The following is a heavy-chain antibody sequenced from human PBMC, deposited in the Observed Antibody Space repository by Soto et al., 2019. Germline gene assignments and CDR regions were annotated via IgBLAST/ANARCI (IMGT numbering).Heavy chain of an antibody. CDR2: ISYDGSNK. D-gene: IGHD1-26*01. V-gene: IGHV3-30-3*01. CDR3: ARGGWGLGYYGMDV. J-gene: IGHJ6*02. CDR1: GFTFSSYA. Sequence: QVQLVESGGGVVQPGRSLRLSCAASGFTFSSYAMHWVRQAPGKGLEWVAVISYDGSNKYYADSVKGRFTISRDNSKNTLYLQMNSLRAEDTAVYYCARGGWGLGYYGMDVWGQGTTVTVSS.